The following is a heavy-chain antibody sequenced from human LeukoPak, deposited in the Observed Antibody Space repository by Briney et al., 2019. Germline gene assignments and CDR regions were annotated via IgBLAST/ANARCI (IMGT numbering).Heavy chain of an antibody. D-gene: IGHD1-7*01. CDR1: GFTFGNHV. J-gene: IGHJ5*02. V-gene: IGHV3-9*01. Sequence: TGGSLRLSCAASGFTFGNHVMHWVRQAPGKGLEWVSAIGWRGGTSAYAVSVKGRFTISRDDANSFLYLQMNSLRPEDTAFYLCVRGQARETTPAGWGSHLDRWGLGTLVTVSS. CDR3: VRGQARETTPAGWGSHLDR. CDR2: IGWRGGTS.